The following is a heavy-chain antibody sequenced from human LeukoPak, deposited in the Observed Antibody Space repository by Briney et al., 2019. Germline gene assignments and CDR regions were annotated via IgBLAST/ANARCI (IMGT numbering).Heavy chain of an antibody. CDR3: ARGVEGSTGLFDY. CDR1: GGSFSGYY. J-gene: IGHJ4*02. D-gene: IGHD6-13*01. Sequence: SETLSLTCAVYGGSFSGYYWSWIRQPPGKGLEWIGEINHSGSTNYNPSLKSRVTISVDRSKNQFSLKLSPVTAADTAVYYCARGVEGSTGLFDYWGQGTLVTVSS. CDR2: INHSGST. V-gene: IGHV4-34*01.